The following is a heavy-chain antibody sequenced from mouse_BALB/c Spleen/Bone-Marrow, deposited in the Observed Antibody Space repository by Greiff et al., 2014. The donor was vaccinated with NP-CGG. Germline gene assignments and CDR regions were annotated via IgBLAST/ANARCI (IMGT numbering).Heavy chain of an antibody. CDR2: ISSGGGST. V-gene: IGHV5-12-1*01. D-gene: IGHD1-2*01. Sequence: EVQVVESGGGLVKPGGSLKLSCAASGFAFGSYDMSWVRQTPEKRLEWVAYISSGGGSTYYPDTVKGRFTISRDNAKNTLYLQMSSLKSEDTATYYCARHYGYGAIDYWGQGTSVTVSS. CDR1: GFAFGSYD. J-gene: IGHJ4*01. CDR3: ARHYGYGAIDY.